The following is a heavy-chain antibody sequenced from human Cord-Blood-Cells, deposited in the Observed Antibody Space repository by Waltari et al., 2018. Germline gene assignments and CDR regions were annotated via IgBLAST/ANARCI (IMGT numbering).Heavy chain of an antibody. Sequence: QVQLQESGPGLVKPSETLSLTCTVSGGSISSYYWCWIRQPAGKGLAWIGRIYTSGSTNYNPSLKSRVTMSVDTSKNQFSLKLSSVTAADTAVYYCARDVGATPYYYYGMDVWGQGTTVTVSS. CDR2: IYTSGST. CDR3: ARDVGATPYYYYGMDV. CDR1: GGSISSYY. J-gene: IGHJ6*02. D-gene: IGHD1-26*01. V-gene: IGHV4-4*07.